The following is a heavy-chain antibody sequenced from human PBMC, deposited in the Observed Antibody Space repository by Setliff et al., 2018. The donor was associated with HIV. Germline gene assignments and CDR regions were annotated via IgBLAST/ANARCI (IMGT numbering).Heavy chain of an antibody. CDR3: ARMYSGYDWSPAGARTRYFDY. CDR2: IYHSGST. J-gene: IGHJ4*02. Sequence: PSETLSLTCAVSGYSISSGYYWGWIRQPPGKGLEWIGSIYHSGSTYYTPSLKSRVTISVDTSKNQFSLKLSSVTAAGTAVYYCARMYSGYDWSPAGARTRYFDYWGQGTLVTVSS. CDR1: GYSISSGYY. V-gene: IGHV4-38-2*01. D-gene: IGHD5-12*01.